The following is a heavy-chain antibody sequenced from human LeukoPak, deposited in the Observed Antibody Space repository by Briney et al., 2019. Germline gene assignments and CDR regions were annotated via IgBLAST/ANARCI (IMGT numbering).Heavy chain of an antibody. J-gene: IGHJ6*02. CDR2: IKQDGSEK. CDR1: GFTFSSYS. D-gene: IGHD2-8*01. V-gene: IGHV3-7*04. Sequence: QPGGSLRLSCAASGFTFSSYSMSWVRQAPGKGLEWVANIKQDGSEKYYVDSVEGRFTVSRDNAKNSLYLQMNSLRAEDTAVYSCARDIVLMVHAMRDYYYYGMDVWGQGTTVTVSS. CDR3: ARDIVLMVHAMRDYYYYGMDV.